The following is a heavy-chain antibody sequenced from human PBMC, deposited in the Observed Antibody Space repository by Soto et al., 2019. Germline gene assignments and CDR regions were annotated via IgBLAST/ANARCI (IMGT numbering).Heavy chain of an antibody. CDR2: IDYSGST. CDR1: GGSISSGGYY. Sequence: SETLSLTCTVSGGSISSGGYYWSWIRQHPGKGLEWIGYIDYSGSTYYNPSLKGRVTISVDTSKNQFSLKLSSVTAADTAVYYCARLAATHYDFWSDPGHYYGIDVWGQGTTVTVSS. CDR3: ARLAATHYDFWSDPGHYYGIDV. J-gene: IGHJ6*02. V-gene: IGHV4-31*03. D-gene: IGHD3-3*01.